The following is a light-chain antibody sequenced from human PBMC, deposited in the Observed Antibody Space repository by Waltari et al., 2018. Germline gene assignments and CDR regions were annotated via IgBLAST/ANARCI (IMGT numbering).Light chain of an antibody. J-gene: IGLJ2*01. CDR1: SSDSGGYEY. V-gene: IGLV2-14*03. CDR3: SSFTSSTTGI. Sequence: SALTQPDSVSGSPGQSITISCSGISSDSGGYEYVSWYQQHPGKAPKVIIYDVNNRPSGVSNRFSGSKSGSSASLTISGLRAEDEADYYCSSFTSSTTGIFGGGTKVTVL. CDR2: DVN.